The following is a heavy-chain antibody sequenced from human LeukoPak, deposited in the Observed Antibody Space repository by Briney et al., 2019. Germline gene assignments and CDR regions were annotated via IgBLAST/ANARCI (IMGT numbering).Heavy chain of an antibody. CDR2: IYRTGGT. D-gene: IGHD3-22*01. CDR3: ARDAQTYYYNTYGYYFEY. CDR1: GGSLSSGNYY. V-gene: IGHV4-39*07. J-gene: IGHJ4*02. Sequence: SQTLSLTCTISGGSLSSGNYYWGWIRQPPGKGLEWIGSIYRTGGTYYNPSLKSRVSISIDTSKYQFSLNLSSVTAADTAVYYCARDAQTYYYNTYGYYFEYWGQGILVTVSS.